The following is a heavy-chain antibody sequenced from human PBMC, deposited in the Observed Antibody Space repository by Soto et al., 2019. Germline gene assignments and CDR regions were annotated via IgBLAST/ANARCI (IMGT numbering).Heavy chain of an antibody. D-gene: IGHD2-21*02. V-gene: IGHV1-18*01. CDR2: TSAYNGNT. Sequence: QVQLVQSGAEVKKPGASVKVSCKASGYTFTSYGISWVRQAPGQGLEWMGWTSAYNGNTNYAQKLQGRVTMTTDTSTSTAYMELRSLRSDDTAVYYCARSKGYRGVVVTAAIDYWGQGTLVTVSS. CDR3: ARSKGYRGVVVTAAIDY. J-gene: IGHJ4*02. CDR1: GYTFTSYG.